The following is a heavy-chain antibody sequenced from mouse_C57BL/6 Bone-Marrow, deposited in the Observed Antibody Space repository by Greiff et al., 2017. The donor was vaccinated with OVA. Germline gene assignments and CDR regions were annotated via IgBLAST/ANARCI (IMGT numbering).Heavy chain of an antibody. Sequence: DVHLVESGGGLVKPGGSLKLSCAASGFTFSDYGMHWVRQAPEKGLEWVAYISSGSSTLYYADTVKGRFTISRDPAKNTLFLQMTSLRSEDTAMYDCARRLLWLRAYYYAMDYWGQGTSVTVSS. CDR1: GFTFSDYG. J-gene: IGHJ4*01. CDR2: ISSGSSTL. CDR3: ARRLLWLRAYYYAMDY. D-gene: IGHD2-2*01. V-gene: IGHV5-17*01.